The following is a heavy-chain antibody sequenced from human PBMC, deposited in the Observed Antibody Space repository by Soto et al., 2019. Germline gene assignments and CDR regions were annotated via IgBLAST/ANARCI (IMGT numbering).Heavy chain of an antibody. CDR1: GFTFSSYG. CDR3: ARGGYYDSSGLNAFDI. J-gene: IGHJ3*02. CDR2: ISSGSSYI. D-gene: IGHD3-22*01. Sequence: GGSLRLSCAASGFTFSSYGMHWVRQAPGKGLEWVASISSGSSYIYYADSVKGRFTISRDNSKNTLYLQMNSLRAEDTAVYYCARGGYYDSSGLNAFDIWGQGTMVTVSS. V-gene: IGHV3-21*01.